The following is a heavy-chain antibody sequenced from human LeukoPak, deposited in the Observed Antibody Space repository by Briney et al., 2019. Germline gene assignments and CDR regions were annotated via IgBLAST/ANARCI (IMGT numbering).Heavy chain of an antibody. D-gene: IGHD6-13*01. CDR3: ARRSSSWYRFGFDY. Sequence: SSETLSLTCAVYGGSFSGYYWSWIRQPPGKGLEWIGEINHSGSTNYNPSLKSRVTISVDTSKNQFSLKLSSVTAADTAVYYCARRSSSWYRFGFDYWGQGTLVTVSS. V-gene: IGHV4-34*01. CDR1: GGSFSGYY. CDR2: INHSGST. J-gene: IGHJ4*02.